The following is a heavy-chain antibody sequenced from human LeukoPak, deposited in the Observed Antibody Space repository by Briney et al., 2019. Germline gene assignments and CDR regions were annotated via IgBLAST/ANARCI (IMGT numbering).Heavy chain of an antibody. V-gene: IGHV3-23*01. J-gene: IGHJ4*02. CDR2: ISHSGSSI. CDR3: AMALDY. Sequence: QPGGSLRLSCVASGFTLSNYLMNWVRQAPGKGLEWVSGISHSGSSIYYADSVKGRFTISRDNSKNTLYLQMDRLRVEDTAVYYCAMALDYWGQGTLVTVSS. CDR1: GFTLSNYL.